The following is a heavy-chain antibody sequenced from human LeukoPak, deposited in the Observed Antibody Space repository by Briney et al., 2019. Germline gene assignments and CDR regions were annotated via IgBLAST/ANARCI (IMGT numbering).Heavy chain of an antibody. Sequence: SETLSLTCAVYGGSFSGYYWSWIRQPPGKGLEWIGEINHSGSTNYNPSLKSRVTISVDTSKNQFSLKLSSVTAADTAVYYCARVSGGSTQAGNFYFDHWGQGTLVTVSS. CDR3: ARVSGGSTQAGNFYFDH. CDR2: INHSGST. J-gene: IGHJ4*02. CDR1: GGSFSGYY. V-gene: IGHV4-34*01. D-gene: IGHD1-26*01.